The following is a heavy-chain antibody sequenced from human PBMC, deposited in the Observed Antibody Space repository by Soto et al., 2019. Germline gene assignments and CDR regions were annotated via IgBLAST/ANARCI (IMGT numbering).Heavy chain of an antibody. CDR3: ARDKRPDYHPFDF. J-gene: IGHJ5*01. V-gene: IGHV3-11*01. CDR2: ISSSGTTR. Sequence: SQILSFAASAFTFSDYDMTWLREAAGKGLEWISYISSSGTTRDYADSVKGRFTISSENTKKSLYLQMNSLTDDDTALFYCARDKRPDYHPFDFWGQGALVTVSS. D-gene: IGHD3-10*01. CDR1: AFTFSDYD.